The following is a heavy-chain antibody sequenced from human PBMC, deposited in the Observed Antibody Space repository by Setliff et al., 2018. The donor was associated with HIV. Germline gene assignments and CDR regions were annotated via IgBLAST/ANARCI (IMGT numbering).Heavy chain of an antibody. CDR1: GGCIDRSNYY. D-gene: IGHD2-15*01. CDR3: AATYCRGGGRDCPQMYDY. CDR2: IHYSGTT. Sequence: SETLSLTCSVSGGCIDRSNYYWGWIRQSPGKGLEWIGNIHYSGTTNHNPFLKSRVTISVDTSKKQFSLKLNSVTAADSAIYYCAATYCRGGGRDCPQMYDYWGQGSLVTVSS. J-gene: IGHJ4*02. V-gene: IGHV4-39*07.